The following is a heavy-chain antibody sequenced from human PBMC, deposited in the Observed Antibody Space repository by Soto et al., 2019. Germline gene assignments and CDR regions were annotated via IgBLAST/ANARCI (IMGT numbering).Heavy chain of an antibody. V-gene: IGHV3-23*01. J-gene: IGHJ5*02. CDR3: AKNQGVELVPLATVDWFDP. CDR1: GYTFTSYA. CDR2: ISGSDFKK. D-gene: IGHD1-26*01. Sequence: ASVKVSCKASGYTFTSYAMHWVRQAPGKGLEWISSISGSDFKKYYADSVKGRFTISRDNSKSTVYLELNNLSAEDTAVYHCAKNQGVELVPLATVDWFDPWGQGSVVTVSS.